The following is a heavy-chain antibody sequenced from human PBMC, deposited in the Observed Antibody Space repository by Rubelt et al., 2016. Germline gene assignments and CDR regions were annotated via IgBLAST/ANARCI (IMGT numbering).Heavy chain of an antibody. D-gene: IGHD1-26*01. CDR2: IYYSGSS. CDR3: GRGWELRPD. Sequence: QVQLQESGPGLVKPSETLSLTCTVSGGSISSYYWSWIRQPPGKGLEWIGYIYYSGSSSYNPSLKSRVTISVDTSKNQVSRELGSVTAADTAVFDGGRGWELRPDWGPGTLVTVSS. J-gene: IGHJ4*02. CDR1: GGSISSYY. V-gene: IGHV4-59*01.